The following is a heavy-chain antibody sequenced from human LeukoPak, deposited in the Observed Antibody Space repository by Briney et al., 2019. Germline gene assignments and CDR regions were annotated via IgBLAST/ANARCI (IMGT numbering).Heavy chain of an antibody. V-gene: IGHV3-11*01. D-gene: IGHD5-18*01. Sequence: GGSLRHSCAASGFTFSDYYMSWIRQAPGKGLEWVSYISSSGSTIYYADSVKGRFTISRDNSKNTLYLQMNSLRAEDTAVYYCAKSVAPEQLWSPADYWGQGTLVTVSS. CDR3: AKSVAPEQLWSPADY. CDR2: ISSSGSTI. J-gene: IGHJ4*02. CDR1: GFTFSDYY.